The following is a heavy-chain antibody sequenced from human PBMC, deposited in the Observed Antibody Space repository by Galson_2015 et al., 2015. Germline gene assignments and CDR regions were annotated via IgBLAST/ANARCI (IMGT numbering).Heavy chain of an antibody. D-gene: IGHD2-2*01. Sequence: SLRLSCAASGFTFSSYGMHWVRQAPGKGLEWVAVIWYDGSNKYYADSVKGRFTISRDNSKNTLYLQMNSLRAEDTAVYYCARDEYCSSTSCPQGYGMDVWGQGTTVTVSS. CDR1: GFTFSSYG. CDR3: ARDEYCSSTSCPQGYGMDV. CDR2: IWYDGSNK. V-gene: IGHV3-33*01. J-gene: IGHJ6*02.